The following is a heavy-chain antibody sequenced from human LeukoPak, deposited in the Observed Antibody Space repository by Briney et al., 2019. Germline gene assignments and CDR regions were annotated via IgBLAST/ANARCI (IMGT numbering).Heavy chain of an antibody. Sequence: SETPSLTCTVSGGFISGSSYYWGWIRLPPGKGLEWIGRIYYTGSTYYNPSLKSRVTISVDTSKNQFSLNLTSVTAADTAVYYCARQNPLNWFDPWGQGTLVTVSS. CDR1: GGFISGSSYY. V-gene: IGHV4-39*01. CDR2: IYYTGST. J-gene: IGHJ5*02. CDR3: ARQNPLNWFDP.